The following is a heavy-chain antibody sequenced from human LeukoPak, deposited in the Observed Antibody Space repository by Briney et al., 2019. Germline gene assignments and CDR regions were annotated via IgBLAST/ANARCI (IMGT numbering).Heavy chain of an antibody. CDR3: ARESVTSGWYLY. J-gene: IGHJ4*02. Sequence: PGGSLRLSCAASGFTFSSYEMNWVRQAPGKGLQWVSTIYKEGNTFYADSVRGRFTLSRDNSKNTLYLQMNSLRAEDTAIYYCARESVTSGWYLYWGQGTLVTVSS. D-gene: IGHD6-19*01. V-gene: IGHV3-53*01. CDR2: IYKEGNT. CDR1: GFTFSSYE.